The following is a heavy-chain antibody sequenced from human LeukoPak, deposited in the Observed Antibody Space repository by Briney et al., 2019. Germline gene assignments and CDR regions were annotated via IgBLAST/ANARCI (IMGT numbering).Heavy chain of an antibody. J-gene: IGHJ6*03. V-gene: IGHV3-23*01. CDR1: GFTFSSYA. D-gene: IGHD1-26*01. Sequence: GGSLRLSCAASGFTFSSYAMSWVRQAPGKGLEWVSAIRGSGESTYYADSVKGRFTISRDNSENTLYLQMSSLRAEDTAVYYCAKDSGTYWVDYYYMDVWGIGTTVTVSS. CDR2: IRGSGEST. CDR3: AKDSGTYWVDYYYMDV.